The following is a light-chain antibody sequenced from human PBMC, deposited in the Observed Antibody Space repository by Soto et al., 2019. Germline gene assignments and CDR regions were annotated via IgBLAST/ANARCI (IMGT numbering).Light chain of an antibody. CDR3: QQYNKWPPET. CDR1: QSVSSN. J-gene: IGKJ1*01. Sequence: DIVMTQSPATLSVSPGDRATLSCRASQSVSSNLAWSQQSPGQAHTRLIYGASTRATGIPARFSGSGSGTEFTLTIISLQSEDFAVYYCQQYNKWPPETFGQGTKVEIK. CDR2: GAS. V-gene: IGKV3-15*01.